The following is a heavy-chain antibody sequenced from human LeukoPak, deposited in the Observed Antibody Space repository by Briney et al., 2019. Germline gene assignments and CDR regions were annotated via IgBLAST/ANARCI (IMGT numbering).Heavy chain of an antibody. CDR3: AKGGSNGWYADH. V-gene: IGHV3-9*03. CDR2: ISWSTATI. CDR1: GCKFDDYS. D-gene: IGHD6-19*01. J-gene: IGHJ5*02. Sequence: PGMSLRLSCVGSGCKFDDYSMHWVRQVPGKGLEWVSGISWSTATIAYADSVKGRFTISRDNAKNSLYLQMNSLRPEDMALYYCAKGGSNGWYADHWGQGTLVTVSS.